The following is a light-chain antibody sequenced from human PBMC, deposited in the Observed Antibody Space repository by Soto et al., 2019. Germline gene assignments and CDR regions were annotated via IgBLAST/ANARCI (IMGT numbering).Light chain of an antibody. CDR1: QSVSSSY. CDR3: QHYRTS. Sequence: EIVLTQSPGTLSLSPGERATLSCRASQSVSSSYLAWYQQKPGQAPRQLIYGASSSATGFPDRFSGSGSGTDFTLTITRLEPEDFALYYCQHYRTSFGGGTRVEIK. V-gene: IGKV3-20*01. CDR2: GAS. J-gene: IGKJ4*01.